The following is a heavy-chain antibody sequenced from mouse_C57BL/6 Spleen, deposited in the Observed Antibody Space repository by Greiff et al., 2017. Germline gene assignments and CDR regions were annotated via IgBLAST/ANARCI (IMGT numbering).Heavy chain of an antibody. J-gene: IGHJ4*01. CDR3: ARPPYYGSSHYAMDY. CDR2: INPNNGGT. CDR1: GYTFTDYN. D-gene: IGHD1-1*01. Sequence: EVQLQESGPELVKPGASVKMSCKASGYTFTDYNMHWVKQSHGKSLEWIGYINPNNGGTSYNQKFKGKATLTVNKSSSTAYMELRSLTSEDSAVYYCARPPYYGSSHYAMDYWGQGTSVTVSS. V-gene: IGHV1-22*01.